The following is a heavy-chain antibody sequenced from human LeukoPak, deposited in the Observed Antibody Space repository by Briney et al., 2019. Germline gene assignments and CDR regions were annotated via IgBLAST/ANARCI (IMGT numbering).Heavy chain of an antibody. CDR2: IWYDGSNK. D-gene: IGHD5-18*01. J-gene: IGHJ4*02. Sequence: GGSLRLSCAASGFTFSSYGMHWVRQAPGKGLEWVAVIWYDGSNKYYADSVKGRFTIFRDNSKSTLHLQMNSLRAEDTAVYYCAKDSPGAAIDDWGQGTPVTVSS. CDR3: AKDSPGAAIDD. V-gene: IGHV3-33*06. CDR1: GFTFSSYG.